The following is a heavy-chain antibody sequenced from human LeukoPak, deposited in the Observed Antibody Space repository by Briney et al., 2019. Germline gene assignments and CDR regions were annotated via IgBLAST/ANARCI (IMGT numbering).Heavy chain of an antibody. CDR3: ARAYCGGECTAGGAFDI. V-gene: IGHV4-4*07. D-gene: IGHD2-21*01. J-gene: IGHJ3*02. Sequence: SETLSLTCSVPGVYVGSHFWSWVRQPAGKALEWIGRVSASGTTSSNPSLNSRVTMSLDTSKNQFSLKLTSVTAADTAVYFCARAYCGGECTAGGAFDIWGQGTMVTVSS. CDR2: VSASGTT. CDR1: GVYVGSHF.